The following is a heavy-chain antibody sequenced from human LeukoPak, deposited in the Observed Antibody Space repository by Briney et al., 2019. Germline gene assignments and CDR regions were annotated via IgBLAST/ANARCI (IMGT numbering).Heavy chain of an antibody. D-gene: IGHD6-19*01. CDR2: IKQDGSEK. CDR3: ASHSSGWFA. CDR1: GFTFSSYW. Sequence: GGSLRLSCAASGFTFSSYWMSWVRQAPGKGLEWVANIKQDGSEKYYVDSVKGRFTISRDNAKNSLYLQMGSLRAEDTAMHYCASHSSGWFAWGQGTLVTVSS. J-gene: IGHJ5*02. V-gene: IGHV3-7*01.